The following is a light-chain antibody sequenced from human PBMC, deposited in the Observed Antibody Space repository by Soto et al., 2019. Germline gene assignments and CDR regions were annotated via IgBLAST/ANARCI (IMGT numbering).Light chain of an antibody. CDR3: QHFGSSPPWP. CDR1: QSVRSSY. V-gene: IGKV3-20*01. Sequence: ENVLTQFPGTLSLSPGEKATLSCRASQSVRSSYLARYQQKPGQAPRLLINGASSRAAGNPDRFRGSGYRTDFTPTISRLEPEDFAVYYCQHFGSSPPWPFGQGTKVEMK. CDR2: GAS. J-gene: IGKJ1*01.